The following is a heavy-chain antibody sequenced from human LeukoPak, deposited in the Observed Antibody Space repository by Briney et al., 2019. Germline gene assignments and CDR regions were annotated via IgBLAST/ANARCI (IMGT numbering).Heavy chain of an antibody. CDR1: GGSISSGDYY. J-gene: IGHJ6*02. D-gene: IGHD4-17*01. Sequence: SQTLSLTCTVSGGSISSGDYYWSWIPQPPGKGLEWIGYIYYSGSTYYNPSLKSRVTISVDTSKNQFSLKLSSVTAADTAVYYCARESGGGDPMGMDVWGQGTTVTVSS. CDR3: ARESGGGDPMGMDV. V-gene: IGHV4-30-4*01. CDR2: IYYSGST.